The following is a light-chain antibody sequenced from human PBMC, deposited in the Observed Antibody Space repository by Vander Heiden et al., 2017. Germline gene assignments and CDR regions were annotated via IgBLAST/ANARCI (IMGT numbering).Light chain of an antibody. CDR2: DAS. CDR1: QSISSW. V-gene: IGKV1-5*01. Sequence: DIQMTQSPSTLSASVGDRVTITCRASQSISSWLAWYQQKPGKAPKLLIYDASSLESGVPSRFSGSGSGTEFTLTISNLQPDDFATYYCQQYNSYSPTFAQGTKLEIK. CDR3: QQYNSYSPT. J-gene: IGKJ2*01.